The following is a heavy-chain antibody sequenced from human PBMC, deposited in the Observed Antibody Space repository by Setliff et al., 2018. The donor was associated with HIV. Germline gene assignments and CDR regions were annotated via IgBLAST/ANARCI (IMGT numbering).Heavy chain of an antibody. J-gene: IGHJ1*01. V-gene: IGHV1-2*02. CDR3: ARGRIAVAGWRDFQH. CDR1: GYTFTGYY. CDR2: INPNTGGT. Sequence: ASVKVSCKASGYTFTGYYMHWVRLAPGQGLEWMGWINPNTGGTNYAQKFQGRVTMTRDTSISTAYMELSRLRSDDTAVYYCARGRIAVAGWRDFQHWGQGTLVTVS. D-gene: IGHD6-19*01.